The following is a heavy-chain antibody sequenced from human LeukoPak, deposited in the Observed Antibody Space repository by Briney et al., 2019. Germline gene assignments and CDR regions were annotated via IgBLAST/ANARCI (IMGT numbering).Heavy chain of an antibody. J-gene: IGHJ4*02. V-gene: IGHV3-30*02. CDR3: AKDGSWSCTD. Sequence: GGSLRLSCGASGFIYISSALHWVRQGPGRGLEWVAYIAHHGNNKYYADSVKGRFTISRDNSKGSLYLQMNSLRADDTAVYYCAKDGSWSCTDWGQGTLVRVSS. CDR1: GFIYISSA. D-gene: IGHD2-8*02. CDR2: IAHHGNNK.